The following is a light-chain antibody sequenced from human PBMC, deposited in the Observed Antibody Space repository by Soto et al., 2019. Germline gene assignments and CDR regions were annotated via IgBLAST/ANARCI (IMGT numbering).Light chain of an antibody. J-gene: IGLJ3*02. V-gene: IGLV2-14*01. CDR2: EVS. CDR3: SSYRSSNTWV. Sequence: QSALTQPASVSGSPGQSITISCTGTSSDVGGYNYVSWYQQHPGKAPKLLIYEVSNRPSGVSNRFSGSKSGNTASLTISGLQAEDEAAYYCSSYRSSNTWVFGGGTKLTVL. CDR1: SSDVGGYNY.